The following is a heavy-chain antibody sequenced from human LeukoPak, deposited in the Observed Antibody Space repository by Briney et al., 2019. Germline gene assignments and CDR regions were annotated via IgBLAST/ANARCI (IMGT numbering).Heavy chain of an antibody. CDR1: GYTFTGYY. CDR2: INPNSGGT. V-gene: IGHV1-2*04. D-gene: IGHD3-22*01. Sequence: ASVKVSCKASGYTFTGYYMHWVRQAPGQGLEWMGWINPNSGGTNYAQKFQGWVTMTRDTSFSTAYMELSRLRSDDTAVYYCARGHDSSGYTFDYWGQGTLVTVSS. J-gene: IGHJ4*02. CDR3: ARGHDSSGYTFDY.